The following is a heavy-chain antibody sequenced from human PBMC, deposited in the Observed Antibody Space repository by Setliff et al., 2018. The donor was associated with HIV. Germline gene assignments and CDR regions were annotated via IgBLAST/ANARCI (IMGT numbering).Heavy chain of an antibody. D-gene: IGHD1-26*01. CDR2: IIPVFGTT. CDR3: ARDHHSGSDWSRPGAFDI. J-gene: IGHJ3*02. CDR1: GGTFSSFA. Sequence: SVKVSCKASGGTFSSFAINWVRQAPGQGLEWVGGIIPVFGTTSYGHHFQGRVAITADASTSTAYLDLYSLRSEDTAVYYCARDHHSGSDWSRPGAFDIWGQGTVVTVSS. V-gene: IGHV1-69*13.